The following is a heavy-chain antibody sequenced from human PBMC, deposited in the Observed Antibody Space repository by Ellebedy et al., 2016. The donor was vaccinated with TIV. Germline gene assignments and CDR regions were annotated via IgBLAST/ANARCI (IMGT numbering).Heavy chain of an antibody. Sequence: PGGSLRLSCAGSGFTFTDYYIDRVRQAPGKGLEWVGRIRNKAKSYTTEYAASVRGRFTISRDDSENSVYLQMNSLKSDVTAVYYCAREMGSRGSDDALDFWGRGTMVTVSS. CDR3: AREMGSRGSDDALDF. D-gene: IGHD2-15*01. J-gene: IGHJ3*01. CDR2: IRNKAKSYTT. CDR1: GFTFTDYY. V-gene: IGHV3-72*01.